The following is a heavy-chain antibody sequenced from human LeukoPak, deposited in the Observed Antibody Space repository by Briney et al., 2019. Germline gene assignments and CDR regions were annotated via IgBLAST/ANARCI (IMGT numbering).Heavy chain of an antibody. CDR3: AIPLTPYYDFWSGYPDY. J-gene: IGHJ4*02. V-gene: IGHV3-23*01. Sequence: GGSLRLSCAASRFTFSSYAMSWVRQAPGKGLEWVSAISGSGGSTYYADSVKGRFTISRDNSKNTLYLQMNSLRAEDTAVYYCAIPLTPYYDFWSGYPDYWGQGTLVTVSS. CDR2: ISGSGGST. CDR1: RFTFSSYA. D-gene: IGHD3-3*01.